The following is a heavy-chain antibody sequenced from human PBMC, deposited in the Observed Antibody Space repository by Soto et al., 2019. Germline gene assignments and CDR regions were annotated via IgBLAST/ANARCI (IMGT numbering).Heavy chain of an antibody. CDR2: IYYSGRT. V-gene: IGHV4-39*01. CDR1: VGSISSSSYY. D-gene: IGHD2-8*01. Sequence: QLQLQESGPGLVKPSETLSLTCTVSVGSISSSSYYWGLIRQPPGKGLEWIGSIYYSGRTYYNPSLKSRVTISVDTSKNQFSLLLNSVTDADTAVYYCARPKQYCTNGVCYGEGYYSMDVWGQGTTVTVSS. J-gene: IGHJ6*02. CDR3: ARPKQYCTNGVCYGEGYYSMDV.